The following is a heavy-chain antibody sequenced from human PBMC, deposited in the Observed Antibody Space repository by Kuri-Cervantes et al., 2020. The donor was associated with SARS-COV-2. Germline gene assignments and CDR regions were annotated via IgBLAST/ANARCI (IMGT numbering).Heavy chain of an antibody. Sequence: GGSLRLSCAASGFTFSSYWMHWVRQAPGKGLVWVSRINSDGSSTSYADSVKGRFTISRDNAKHTLYLQMNSLRAEDTAVYYCARGPTPYGDYVHWGQGTLVTVSS. V-gene: IGHV3-74*01. J-gene: IGHJ4*02. D-gene: IGHD4-17*01. CDR3: ARGPTPYGDYVH. CDR1: GFTFSSYW. CDR2: INSDGSST.